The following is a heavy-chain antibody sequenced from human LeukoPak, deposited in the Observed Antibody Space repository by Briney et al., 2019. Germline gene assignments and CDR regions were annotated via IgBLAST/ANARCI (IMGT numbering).Heavy chain of an antibody. J-gene: IGHJ4*02. V-gene: IGHV4-4*07. D-gene: IGHD1-26*01. Sequence: SETLSLTCTVPGGSISSYYWSWIRQPAGKGLEWIGRIYTSGSTNYNPSLKSRVTMSVDTSKNQFSLKLSSVTAADTAVYYCARSPYLRTYGYGPWELPVSYFDYWGQGTLVTVSS. CDR2: IYTSGST. CDR3: ARSPYLRTYGYGPWELPVSYFDY. CDR1: GGSISSYY.